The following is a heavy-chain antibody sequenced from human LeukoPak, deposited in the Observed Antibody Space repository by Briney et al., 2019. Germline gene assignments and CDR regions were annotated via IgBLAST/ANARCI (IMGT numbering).Heavy chain of an antibody. Sequence: GGSLRLSCAASGFTFSSYAMSWVRQAPGKGLEWVSAISGSGGSTYYADSVKGRFTISRDNSENTLYLQMNSLRAEDTAVYYCAKDGPSKYDSSGYQLLYWGQGTLVTVSS. CDR2: ISGSGGST. V-gene: IGHV3-23*01. CDR3: AKDGPSKYDSSGYQLLY. D-gene: IGHD3-22*01. J-gene: IGHJ4*02. CDR1: GFTFSSYA.